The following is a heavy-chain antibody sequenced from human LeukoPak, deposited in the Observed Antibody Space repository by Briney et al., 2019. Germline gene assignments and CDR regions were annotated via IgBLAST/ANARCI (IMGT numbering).Heavy chain of an antibody. CDR1: GGSISSYY. V-gene: IGHV4-59*01. CDR3: ASALDIVVVPAASGFDP. D-gene: IGHD2-2*03. J-gene: IGHJ5*02. Sequence: SETLSLTCTVSGGSISSYYWSWIRQPPGKGLEWIVYIYYSGSTNYNPSLKSRVTISVDTSKNQFSLKLSSVTAADTAVYYCASALDIVVVPAASGFDPWGQGTLVTVSS. CDR2: IYYSGST.